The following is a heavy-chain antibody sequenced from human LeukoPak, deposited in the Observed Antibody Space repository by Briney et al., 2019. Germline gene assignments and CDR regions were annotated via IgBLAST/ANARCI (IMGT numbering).Heavy chain of an antibody. Sequence: SVKVSCKASGGTFSSYAISWVRQAPGQGLEWMGGIIPIFGTANYAQKFQGRVTITTDESTSTAYMELSSLRSEDTAVYYCARAPGYCSSTSCYPSSWFDPWGQGILVTVSS. D-gene: IGHD2-2*01. CDR1: GGTFSSYA. CDR3: ARAPGYCSSTSCYPSSWFDP. V-gene: IGHV1-69*05. CDR2: IIPIFGTA. J-gene: IGHJ5*02.